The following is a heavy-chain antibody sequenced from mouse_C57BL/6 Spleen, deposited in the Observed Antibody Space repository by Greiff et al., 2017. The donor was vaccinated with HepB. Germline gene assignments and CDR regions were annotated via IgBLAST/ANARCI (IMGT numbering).Heavy chain of an antibody. D-gene: IGHD2-4*01. CDR3: ARSPGAYYDYEGFAY. Sequence: VQLQQPGAELVKPGASVKMSCKASGYTFTSYWITWVKQRPGQGLEWIGDIYPGSGSTNYNEKFKSKATLTVDTSSSTAYMQLSSLTSEDSAVYYCARSPGAYYDYEGFAYWGQGTLVTVSA. V-gene: IGHV1-55*01. J-gene: IGHJ3*01. CDR1: GYTFTSYW. CDR2: IYPGSGST.